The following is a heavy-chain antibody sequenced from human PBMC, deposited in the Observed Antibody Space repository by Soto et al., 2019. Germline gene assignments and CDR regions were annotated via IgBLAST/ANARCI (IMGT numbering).Heavy chain of an antibody. Sequence: SETLSLTCAVYDGSFSGYYWSWIRQPPGKGLEWIGEINHSGSTNYNPSLKSRVTISVDTSKNQFSLNLSSVTAADTAVYYCARGRSGYDFRANYYYYYMDVWGKGTTVTVSS. J-gene: IGHJ6*03. V-gene: IGHV4-34*01. CDR3: ARGRSGYDFRANYYYYYMDV. D-gene: IGHD5-12*01. CDR2: INHSGST. CDR1: DGSFSGYY.